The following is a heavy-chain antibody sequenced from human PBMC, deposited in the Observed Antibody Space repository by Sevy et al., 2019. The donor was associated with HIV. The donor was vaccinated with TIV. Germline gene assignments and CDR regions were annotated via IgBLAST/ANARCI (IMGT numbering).Heavy chain of an antibody. J-gene: IGHJ4*02. CDR3: AGENAWGRGYS. V-gene: IGHV4-59*08. D-gene: IGHD1-26*01. CDR2: IYYNGHI. Sequence: SETLSLTCTVSGGSITSLYWNWIRQPPGKGLEWIANIYYNGHINYNPSLKSRVTLSLDTSKIQFSLRQSSVTAADTAMYYCAGENAWGRGYSWGQRTLVTVSS. CDR1: GGSITSLY.